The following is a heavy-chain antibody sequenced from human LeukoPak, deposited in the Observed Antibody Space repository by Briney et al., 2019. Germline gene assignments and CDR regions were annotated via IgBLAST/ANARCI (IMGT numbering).Heavy chain of an antibody. Sequence: PGGSLRLSCAASGFTFSSYAMHWVRQAPGKGLEWVAVISYDGSNKYYADSVKGRFTISRDNSKNTLYLQINSLRAEDTAVYYCAKDLSRPSYCGGDCYLWGQGTLVTVSS. CDR1: GFTFSSYA. CDR2: ISYDGSNK. V-gene: IGHV3-30-3*01. D-gene: IGHD2-21*02. CDR3: AKDLSRPSYCGGDCYL. J-gene: IGHJ4*02.